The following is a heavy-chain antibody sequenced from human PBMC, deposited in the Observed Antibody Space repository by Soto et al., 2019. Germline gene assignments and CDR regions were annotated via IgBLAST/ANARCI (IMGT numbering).Heavy chain of an antibody. CDR3: ARGPHPGTTSYYFDY. D-gene: IGHD1-7*01. V-gene: IGHV1-69*13. J-gene: IGHJ4*02. CDR2: IIPIFGTA. Sequence: AASVKVSCKASGGTFSSYAISWVRQAPGQGLEWMGGIIPIFGTANYAQKFQGRVTITADESTSTAYMELSSLRSEDTAVYYCARGPHPGTTSYYFDYWGQGTLVTVSS. CDR1: GGTFSSYA.